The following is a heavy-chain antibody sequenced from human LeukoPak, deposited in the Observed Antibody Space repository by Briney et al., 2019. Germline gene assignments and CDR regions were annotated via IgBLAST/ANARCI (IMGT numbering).Heavy chain of an antibody. V-gene: IGHV3-48*01. Sequence: GGSLRLTCAASGFTFSSHSMNWVRQAPGKGLEWVSYISSSNSPIYYADSVKGRFTISTDNAKNSLYLQMNSLRVEDTAVYYCARDRYSSSWGQGTVVTVSS. CDR3: ARDRYSSS. CDR1: GFTFSSHS. CDR2: ISSSNSPI. J-gene: IGHJ5*02. D-gene: IGHD5-12*01.